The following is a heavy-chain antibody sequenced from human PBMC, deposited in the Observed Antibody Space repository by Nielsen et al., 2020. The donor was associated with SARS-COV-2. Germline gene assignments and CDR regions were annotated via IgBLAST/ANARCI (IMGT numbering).Heavy chain of an antibody. CDR3: ARERATAPRNWFDP. CDR1: GYTFTSYG. CDR2: ISAYNGNT. J-gene: IGHJ5*02. Sequence: ASVKVSCKASGYTFTSYGISWVRQAPGQGLEWMGWISAYNGNTNYAQKLQGRVTMTTDTSTGTAYVELRSLRSDDTAVYYCARERATAPRNWFDPWGQGTLVTVSS. V-gene: IGHV1-18*01. D-gene: IGHD2-21*02.